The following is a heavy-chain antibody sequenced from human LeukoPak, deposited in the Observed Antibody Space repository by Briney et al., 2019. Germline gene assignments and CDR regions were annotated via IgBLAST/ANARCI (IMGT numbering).Heavy chain of an antibody. Sequence: GGSLRLSCAASGFTFSSYSMNWVRQAPGKGLEWVSCISISSSYIYYADSVKGRFTISRDNPKNSLYLQMNSLRAEDTAVYYCARDDRWSWAYWGQGTLVTVSS. D-gene: IGHD1-26*01. CDR1: GFTFSSYS. CDR3: ARDDRWSWAY. J-gene: IGHJ4*02. CDR2: ISISSSYI. V-gene: IGHV3-21*01.